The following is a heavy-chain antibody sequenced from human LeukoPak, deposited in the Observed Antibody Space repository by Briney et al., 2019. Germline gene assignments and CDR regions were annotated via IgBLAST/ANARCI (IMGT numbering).Heavy chain of an antibody. V-gene: IGHV4-38-2*02. CDR2: IYHSGST. CDR3: ARDRAVLQDYYQFDP. J-gene: IGHJ5*02. D-gene: IGHD1-26*01. CDR1: GFTFDDYG. Sequence: GSLRLSCAASGFTFDDYGMSWVRQAPGKGLEWIGSIYHSGSTYYNPSLKSRVTISVDTSKNQFSLKTRSVTAADTAVYYCARDRAVLQDYYQFDPWGQGTLVTVSS.